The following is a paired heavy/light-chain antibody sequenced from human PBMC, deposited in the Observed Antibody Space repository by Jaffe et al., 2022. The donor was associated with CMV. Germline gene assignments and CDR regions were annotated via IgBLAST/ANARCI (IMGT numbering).Light chain of an antibody. CDR2: WAS. CDR1: QSVLYSSNNKNY. V-gene: IGKV4-1*01. Sequence: DIVMTQSPDSLAVSLGERATINCKSSQSVLYSSNNKNYLAWYQQKPGQPPKLLIYWASTRESGVPDRFSGSGSGTDFTLTISSLQAEDVAVYYCQQYYSSLTFGGGTKVEIK. CDR3: QQYYSSLT. J-gene: IGKJ4*01.
Heavy chain of an antibody. CDR2: IYYSGST. CDR3: ARGAAVTIFGVVLPYYYYYYMDV. V-gene: IGHV4-59*01. Sequence: QVQLQESGPGLVKPSETLSLTCTVSGGSISSYYWSWIRQPPGKGLEWIGYIYYSGSTNYNPSLKSRVTISVDTSKNQFSLKLSSVTAADTAVYYCARGAAVTIFGVVLPYYYYYYMDVWGKGTTVTVSS. J-gene: IGHJ6*03. D-gene: IGHD3-3*01. CDR1: GGSISSYY.